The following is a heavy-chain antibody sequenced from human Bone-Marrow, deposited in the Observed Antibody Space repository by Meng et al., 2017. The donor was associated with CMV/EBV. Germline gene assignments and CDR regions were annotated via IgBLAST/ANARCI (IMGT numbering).Heavy chain of an antibody. CDR2: ISSSSSYI. CDR1: GFTFSSYS. J-gene: IGHJ6*02. V-gene: IGHV3-21*01. D-gene: IGHD3-3*01. Sequence: GGSLRLSCAVSGFTFSSYSMNWVRQAPGKGLEWVSSISSSSSYIYYADSVKGRFTISRDNAKNSLYLQMTSLRAEDTAVYYCARDADFFWSANPAGGMDVWGQGTTVTVSS. CDR3: ARDADFFWSANPAGGMDV.